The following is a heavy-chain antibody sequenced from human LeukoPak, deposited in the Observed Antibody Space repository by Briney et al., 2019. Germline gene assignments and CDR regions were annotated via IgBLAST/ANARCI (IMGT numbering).Heavy chain of an antibody. V-gene: IGHV1-46*01. CDR3: ARDLPREPPDY. D-gene: IGHD1-14*01. J-gene: IGHJ4*02. CDR1: GYTFTSYY. CDR2: INPSAGST. Sequence: ASVKVSCKASGYTFTSYYMNWVRQAPGQGLEWMGIINPSAGSTSYARKFQGRVTMTRDTSTSTVYMELSSLRSEDTAVYYCARDLPREPPDYWGQGTLVTVSS.